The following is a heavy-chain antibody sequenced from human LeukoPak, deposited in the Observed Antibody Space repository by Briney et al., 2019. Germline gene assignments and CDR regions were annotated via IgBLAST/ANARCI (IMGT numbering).Heavy chain of an antibody. J-gene: IGHJ4*02. Sequence: GGSLRLSCAASGFTVRSYYMSWVRQAPGKGLEWVSVISYDGDTYYADSVKGRITISRDISKNSVYLQMNSLRAEDTAAYYCAREYLGVGTIDYWGQGTLVTVSS. D-gene: IGHD1-26*01. CDR3: AREYLGVGTIDY. V-gene: IGHV3-66*01. CDR2: ISYDGDT. CDR1: GFTVRSYY.